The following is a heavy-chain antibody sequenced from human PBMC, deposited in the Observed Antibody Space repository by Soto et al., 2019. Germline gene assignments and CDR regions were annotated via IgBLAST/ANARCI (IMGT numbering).Heavy chain of an antibody. J-gene: IGHJ6*02. CDR2: IKHSGST. V-gene: IGHV4-34*01. CDR3: AREARLRCSSTSCYNPMDV. CDR1: GGSFSGYY. D-gene: IGHD2-2*01. Sequence: SETLSLTCAVYGGSFSGYYWSWIRQPPGKGLEWIGEIKHSGSTNYNPSLKSRVTISVDTSKNQFSLKLSSVTAADTAVYYCAREARLRCSSTSCYNPMDVWGQGTTVTVSS.